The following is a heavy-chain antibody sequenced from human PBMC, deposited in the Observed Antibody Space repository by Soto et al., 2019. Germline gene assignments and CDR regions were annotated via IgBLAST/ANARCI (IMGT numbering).Heavy chain of an antibody. D-gene: IGHD2-15*01. CDR3: ARGLVVVSATYWYFDL. J-gene: IGHJ2*01. CDR1: GYTFTSYD. CDR2: MNPNSGKA. V-gene: IGHV1-8*01. Sequence: QVQLVQSGAEVKKPGASVKVSCKASGYTFTSYDINWVRQAAGQGLEWIGWMNPNSGKAVYAQKCXGXVXMXXNTSISTAYMELSSLRSDDTAVYFCARGLVVVSATYWYFDLWGRGTLVTVSS.